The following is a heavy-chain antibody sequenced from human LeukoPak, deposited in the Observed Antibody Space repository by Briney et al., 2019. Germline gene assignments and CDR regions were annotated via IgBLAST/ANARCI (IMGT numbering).Heavy chain of an antibody. CDR2: IYTSGST. CDR3: ARAPRVGCDY. D-gene: IGHD2-2*03. CDR1: GGSISSGSYY. Sequence: SETLSLTCTVSGGSISSGSYYWSWIRQPAGKGLEWIGRIYTSGSTNYNPSLKSRVTISVDTSKNQFSLKLSSVTAADTAVYYCARAPRVGCDYWGQGTLVTVSS. V-gene: IGHV4-61*02. J-gene: IGHJ4*02.